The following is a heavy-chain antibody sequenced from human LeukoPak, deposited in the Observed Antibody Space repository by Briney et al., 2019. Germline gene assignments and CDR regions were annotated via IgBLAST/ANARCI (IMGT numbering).Heavy chain of an antibody. Sequence: TGGSLRLSCAASGLTFSDFWMHWVRQPPGKGLVWVALVKGDGRTTIYADSVKGRFTISRDNAKNTLYLEMNSLRADDSGVYHCATGHSYGYDYWGQGVLVTVSS. CDR3: ATGHSYGYDY. D-gene: IGHD5-18*01. V-gene: IGHV3-74*01. CDR1: GLTFSDFW. CDR2: VKGDGRTT. J-gene: IGHJ4*02.